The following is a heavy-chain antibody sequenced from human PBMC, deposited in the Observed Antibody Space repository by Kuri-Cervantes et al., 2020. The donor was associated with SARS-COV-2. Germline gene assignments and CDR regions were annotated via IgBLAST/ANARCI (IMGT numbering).Heavy chain of an antibody. V-gene: IGHV4-59*11. D-gene: IGHD5-18*01. CDR3: ARDWNGQLWTTGLGY. J-gene: IGHJ4*02. Sequence: SETLSLTCTVSGGSISDHYWSWIRQSPGKGLEWNGYIYDSGTTNYNPSLKSRATVPVAKTKNHFSFRLSSVTAADSAVYYCARDWNGQLWTTGLGYWGQGTLVTVSS. CDR2: IYDSGTT. CDR1: GGSISDHY.